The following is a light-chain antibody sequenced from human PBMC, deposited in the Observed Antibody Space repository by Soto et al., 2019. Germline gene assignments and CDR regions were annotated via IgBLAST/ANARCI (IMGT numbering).Light chain of an antibody. Sequence: QSALTQPPSASGSPGQSVAISCTGTSSDVGGYNYVSWYQQHPGKAPKLMIYEVNKRPSGVPDRFSGSKSGNTASLTVSGLQDEDEADYYCAAWDASLSACVFGNGTKLTVL. V-gene: IGLV2-8*01. CDR2: EVN. J-gene: IGLJ1*01. CDR1: SSDVGGYNY. CDR3: AAWDASLSACV.